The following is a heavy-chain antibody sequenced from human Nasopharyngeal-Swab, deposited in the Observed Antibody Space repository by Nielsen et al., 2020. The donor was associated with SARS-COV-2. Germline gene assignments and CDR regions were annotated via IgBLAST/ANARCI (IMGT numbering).Heavy chain of an antibody. V-gene: IGHV4-31*03. CDR2: IYYSGRP. CDR1: GCTIRTYY. J-gene: IGHJ4*02. Sequence: LSFTVSGCTIRTYYWSWIRQHPGKGLEWTGYIYYSGRPYSNPSLKSRVTISVDTSKNQFSLKLSSVTAADTAVYYCARELSSITIFGVVTRYFDYWGQGTLVTVSS. D-gene: IGHD3-3*01. CDR3: ARELSSITIFGVVTRYFDY.